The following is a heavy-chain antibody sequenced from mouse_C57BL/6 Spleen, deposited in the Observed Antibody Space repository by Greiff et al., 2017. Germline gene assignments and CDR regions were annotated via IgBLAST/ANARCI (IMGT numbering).Heavy chain of an antibody. CDR2: IYPRSGNT. J-gene: IGHJ2*01. CDR1: GYTFTSYG. CDR3: ARKELGLDY. Sequence: VQVVESGAELARPGASVKLSCKASGYTFTSYGISWVKQRTGQGLEWIGEIYPRSGNTYYNEKFKGKATLTADKSSSTAYMELRSLTSEDSAVXFCARKELGLDYWGQGTTLTVSS. V-gene: IGHV1-81*01. D-gene: IGHD4-1*01.